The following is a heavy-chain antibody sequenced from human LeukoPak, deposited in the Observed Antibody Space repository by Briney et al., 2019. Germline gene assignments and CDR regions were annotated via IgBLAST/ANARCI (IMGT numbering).Heavy chain of an antibody. J-gene: IGHJ1*01. CDR3: AQQVGYCSSGSCYFTY. CDR2: ISNTGGST. CDR1: GFTFSSYA. D-gene: IGHD2-15*01. V-gene: IGHV3-23*01. Sequence: GGSLRLSCAASGFTFSSYAMSWVRQAPGKGLEWVSAISNTGGSTYYADSVKGRFTISRDKSKNTLSLQMNSLGAEDTAVYYCAQQVGYCSSGSCYFTYWGQGTLVTVSS.